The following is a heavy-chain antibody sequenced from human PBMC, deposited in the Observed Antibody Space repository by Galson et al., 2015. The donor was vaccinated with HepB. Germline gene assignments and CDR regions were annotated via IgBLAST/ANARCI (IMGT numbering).Heavy chain of an antibody. J-gene: IGHJ4*02. V-gene: IGHV3-23*01. Sequence: SLRLSCAASGFTFSSYAMSWVRQAPGKGLEWVSAISGSGGSTYYADSVKGRFTISRDNSKNTLNLQMNSLRAEDTAVYYCAKGSTVVTAHNDYWGQGTLVTVSS. CDR3: AKGSTVVTAHNDY. D-gene: IGHD4-23*01. CDR1: GFTFSSYA. CDR2: ISGSGGST.